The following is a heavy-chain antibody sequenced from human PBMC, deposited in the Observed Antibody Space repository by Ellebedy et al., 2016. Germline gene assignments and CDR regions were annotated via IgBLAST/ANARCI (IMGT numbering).Heavy chain of an antibody. V-gene: IGHV4-61*05. CDR2: IYYSGST. Sequence: SETLSLTCTVSGDNIRSSRSFWGWIRQPPGKGLEWIGYIYYSGSTNYNPSLKSRVTISVDTSKNQFSLKLSSVTAADTAVYYCARTSVAGYYFDYWGQGTLVTVSS. D-gene: IGHD6-19*01. J-gene: IGHJ4*02. CDR1: GDNIRSSRSF. CDR3: ARTSVAGYYFDY.